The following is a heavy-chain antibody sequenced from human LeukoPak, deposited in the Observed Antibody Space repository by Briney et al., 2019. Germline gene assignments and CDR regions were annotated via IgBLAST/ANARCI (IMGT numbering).Heavy chain of an antibody. V-gene: IGHV1-2*02. Sequence: ASVKVSCKASGYTFTGYYMHWVRQAPGQGLEWMGWINPNSGGTNYAQKFQGRVTMTRDTSISTAYMELSRLRSDDTAVYYCARAGGMYSGSYYFDYWGQGTLVTVSS. CDR1: GYTFTGYY. CDR2: INPNSGGT. D-gene: IGHD1-26*01. J-gene: IGHJ4*02. CDR3: ARAGGMYSGSYYFDY.